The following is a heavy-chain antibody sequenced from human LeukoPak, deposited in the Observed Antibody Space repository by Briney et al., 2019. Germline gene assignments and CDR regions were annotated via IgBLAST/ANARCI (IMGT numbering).Heavy chain of an antibody. J-gene: IGHJ3*02. D-gene: IGHD3-10*01. Sequence: PSETLSLTCTVSGGSISSSRYYWGWIRQPPGKGLEWIGSIYYSGSTYYNPSLKSRVTIYVDTSKNQFSLKLSSVTAADTAVYYCARGHSGDAFDIWGQGTMVTVSS. CDR3: ARGHSGDAFDI. V-gene: IGHV4-39*01. CDR2: IYYSGST. CDR1: GGSISSSRYY.